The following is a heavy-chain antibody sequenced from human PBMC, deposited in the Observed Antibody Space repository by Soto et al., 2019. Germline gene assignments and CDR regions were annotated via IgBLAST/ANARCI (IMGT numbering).Heavy chain of an antibody. CDR2: ITNSGGAT. D-gene: IGHD1-20*01. V-gene: IGHV3-64*02. Sequence: GSLRLSCAASGFAFSGYAMHWVRQAPGKGLEYVSSITNSGGATYYADSVKGRFTISRDNSKNTLYLQMGSLTTEDMAVYYCARVAVSNAYDFWGQGTVVTVSS. CDR3: ARVAVSNAYDF. J-gene: IGHJ3*01. CDR1: GFAFSGYA.